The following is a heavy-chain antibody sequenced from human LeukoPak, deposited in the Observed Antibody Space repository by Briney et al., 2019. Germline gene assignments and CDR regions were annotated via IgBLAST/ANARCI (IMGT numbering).Heavy chain of an antibody. V-gene: IGHV1-46*01. J-gene: IGHJ4*02. Sequence: ASVKVSCKASGYPFTDYYIHWVRQAPGQGLEWMGIINPSGGSTSYAQKFQGRVTMTRDMSTSTVYMELSSLRSEDTAVYYCARDKDSHYYDSSGYSGYWGQGTLVTVSS. CDR3: ARDKDSHYYDSSGYSGY. D-gene: IGHD3-22*01. CDR2: INPSGGST. CDR1: GYPFTDYY.